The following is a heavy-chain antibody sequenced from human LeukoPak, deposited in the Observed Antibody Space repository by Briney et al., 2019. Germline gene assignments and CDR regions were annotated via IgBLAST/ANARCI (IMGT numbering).Heavy chain of an antibody. CDR1: GFTFSSYG. CDR3: ARLEGPYYYGSVRLPTLRSSI. CDR2: IWYGGSSK. J-gene: IGHJ3*02. D-gene: IGHD3-10*01. Sequence: GGSLRLSCAASGFTFSSYGMHWVRQAPGKGLVWVAVIWYGGSSKYYADSVKGRFTISRDNSKNTLYLQMNSLRAEDTAVYYCARLEGPYYYGSVRLPTLRSSIWGQGTMVTVSS. V-gene: IGHV3-33*08.